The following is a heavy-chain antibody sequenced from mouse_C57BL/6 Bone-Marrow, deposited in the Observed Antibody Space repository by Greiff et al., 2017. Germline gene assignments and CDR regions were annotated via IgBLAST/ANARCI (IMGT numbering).Heavy chain of an antibody. J-gene: IGHJ3*01. Sequence: EVKVVESGGGLVKPGGSLKLSCAASGFTFSSYAMSWVRQTPEKRLEWVATISDGGSYTYYPDNVKGRFTISRDNAKNNLYLQMSHLKSEDTAMYYCARGLYYYGSSYLAYWGQGTLVTVSA. CDR3: ARGLYYYGSSYLAY. V-gene: IGHV5-4*03. CDR2: ISDGGSYT. D-gene: IGHD1-1*01. CDR1: GFTFSSYA.